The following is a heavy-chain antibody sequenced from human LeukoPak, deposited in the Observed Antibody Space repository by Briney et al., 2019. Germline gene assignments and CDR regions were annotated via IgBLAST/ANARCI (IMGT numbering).Heavy chain of an antibody. Sequence: SVKVSCKASGGTFSSYAISWVRQAPGQGLEWMGGIIPIFGTANYAQKFQGRVTITADESTSTAYMELSSLRSEDTAVYYCARDDYGDNWFDPWGQGTLVTVSS. D-gene: IGHD4-17*01. CDR2: IIPIFGTA. CDR3: ARDDYGDNWFDP. V-gene: IGHV1-69*13. J-gene: IGHJ5*02. CDR1: GGTFSSYA.